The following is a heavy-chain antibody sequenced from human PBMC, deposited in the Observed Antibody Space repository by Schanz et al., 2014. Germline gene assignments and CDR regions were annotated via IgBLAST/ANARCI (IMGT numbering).Heavy chain of an antibody. CDR1: GGSFSGYW. CDR3: ATWSGTRLFHN. CDR2: VNHGGYT. Sequence: QVQLQQWGAGLLKPSETLSLTCAFSGGSFSGYWWTWVRQSPGKGLEWIGEVNHGGYTNYNPSLKSRFTVSVDMSKKQSSLRLSSVTAADTAAYYCATWSGTRLFHNWGQGTLVTVSS. D-gene: IGHD1-7*01. V-gene: IGHV4-34*01. J-gene: IGHJ4*02.